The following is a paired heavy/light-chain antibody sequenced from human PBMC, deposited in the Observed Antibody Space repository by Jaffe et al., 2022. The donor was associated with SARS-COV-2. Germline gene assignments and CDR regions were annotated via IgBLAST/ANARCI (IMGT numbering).Heavy chain of an antibody. V-gene: IGHV4-59*08. J-gene: IGHJ5*02. CDR3: ARQDGDWNSERGWFDP. CDR2: VDDSGNP. Sequence: QVQLQESGPGLVKPSETLSLTCTVSGGSIRNSYWSWIRQPPGKGLEWIAFVDDSGNPDYNPTLRSRVTMSVDTSKNQVSLKLTSVTAADTAMYFCARQDGDWNSERGWFDPWGQGLQVSVSS. D-gene: IGHD1-7*01. CDR1: GGSIRNSY.
Light chain of an antibody. Sequence: DIQMTQSPSTLSASVGDRVTITCRASQSISTWLAWYQQKPGQAPKLLIYKASTLQSGVPLRFSGSGSGTEFTLTISSLQPDDFATYHCQQYSSFSSRTFGQGTKLEIK. CDR1: QSISTW. V-gene: IGKV1-5*03. CDR3: QQYSSFSSRT. J-gene: IGKJ2*01. CDR2: KAS.